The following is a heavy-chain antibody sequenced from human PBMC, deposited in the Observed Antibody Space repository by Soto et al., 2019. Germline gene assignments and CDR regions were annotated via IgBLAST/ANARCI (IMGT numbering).Heavy chain of an antibody. D-gene: IGHD4-17*01. J-gene: IGHJ4*02. CDR1: GNTFTSYA. CDR3: AREGRFGDYVDY. V-gene: IGHV1-3*01. Sequence: ASVKGSWKASGNTFTSYAIHWVRPAPGQRLEWMGWINAGNGDTKYSQKFQGRLTFSRDTSATTAYVDLSRLRSEDTAVYYCAREGRFGDYVDYWGQGTLVTVSS. CDR2: INAGNGDT.